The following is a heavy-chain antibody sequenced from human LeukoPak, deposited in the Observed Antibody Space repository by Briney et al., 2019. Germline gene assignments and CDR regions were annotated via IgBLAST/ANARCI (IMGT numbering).Heavy chain of an antibody. CDR3: TRDRDWGFDY. V-gene: IGHV3-48*04. CDR1: GFIFNDYS. J-gene: IGHJ4*01. CDR2: ISSRSSTI. D-gene: IGHD7-27*01. Sequence: GGSLRLSCVGSGFIFNDYSMNWVRQAPGKGPEWVSYISSRSSTIYYADSVKGRFTISRDNAKNSLYLQMNSLRAEDSAVYYCTRDRDWGFDYWGHGTLVTVSS.